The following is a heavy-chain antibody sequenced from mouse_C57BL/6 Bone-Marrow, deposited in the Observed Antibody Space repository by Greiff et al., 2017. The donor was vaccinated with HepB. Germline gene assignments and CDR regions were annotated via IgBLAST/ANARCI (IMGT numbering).Heavy chain of an antibody. Sequence: QVQLQQPGAELVKPGASVKLSCKASGYTFTSYWMHWVKQTPGQGLEWIGMIHPNSGSTNYNEKFKSKATLTVDKSSSTAYMQLSSLTSEDSAVYYCAFYGSSPYYYAMDYWGQGTSVTVSS. J-gene: IGHJ4*01. CDR2: IHPNSGST. CDR1: GYTFTSYW. CDR3: AFYGSSPYYYAMDY. V-gene: IGHV1-64*01. D-gene: IGHD1-1*01.